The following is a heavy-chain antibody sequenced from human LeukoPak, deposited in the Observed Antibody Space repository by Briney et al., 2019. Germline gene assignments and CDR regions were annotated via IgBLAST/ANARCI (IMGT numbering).Heavy chain of an antibody. V-gene: IGHV3-74*01. J-gene: IGHJ4*02. CDR2: INSDGSST. D-gene: IGHD3-10*01. Sequence: GGSLRLSCAASGFTFSSYWMHWVRQAPGKGVGGVSRINSDGSSTSYADSVKGRFTISRDNAKNTLYLQMNSLRADDTAVYYCASGPVLLWFGELFVWGQGTLVTVSS. CDR1: GFTFSSYW. CDR3: ASGPVLLWFGELFV.